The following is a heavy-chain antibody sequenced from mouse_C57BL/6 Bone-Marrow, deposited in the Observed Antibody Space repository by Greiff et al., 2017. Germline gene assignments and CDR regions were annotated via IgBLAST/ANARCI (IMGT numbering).Heavy chain of an antibody. CDR3: ARLFITTVVARYFDV. J-gene: IGHJ1*03. CDR1: GYTFTSYW. D-gene: IGHD1-1*01. CDR2: IDPNSGGT. Sequence: QVQLQQPGAELVKPGASVKLSCKASGYTFTSYWMHWVKQRPGRGLEWIGRIDPNSGGTKYNEKFKSKATLTVDKPSSTAYMQLRSLTSEDSSVYYCARLFITTVVARYFDVWGTGTTVTVSS. V-gene: IGHV1-72*01.